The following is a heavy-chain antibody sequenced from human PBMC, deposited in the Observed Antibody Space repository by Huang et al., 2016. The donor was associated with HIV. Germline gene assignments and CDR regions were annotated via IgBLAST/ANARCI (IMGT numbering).Heavy chain of an antibody. J-gene: IGHJ2*01. D-gene: IGHD1-1*01. CDR1: GGTFSSYA. V-gene: IGHV1-69*01. CDR2: IIPIFGKK. CDR3: ARASGRIQLPGGYFDL. Sequence: QVQLVQSAAEVKKPGSSVKVSCEASGGTFSSYAISWVRQAPGQGLEWSGGIIPIFGKKNYTQKFQGRVTITADESSSTAYTELRSLRSEDTAVYYCARASGRIQLPGGYFDLWGRGTLVTVSS.